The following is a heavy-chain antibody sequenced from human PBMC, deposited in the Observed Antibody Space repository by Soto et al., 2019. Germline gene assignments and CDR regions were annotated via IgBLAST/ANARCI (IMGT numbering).Heavy chain of an antibody. CDR2: ISAYNGNT. Sequence: GASVKVSCKASGYTFTSYGISWVRQAPGQGLEWMGWISAYNGNTNYAQKLQGRVTMTTDTSTSTAYMELRSLRSDDTAVYYCARDLILTGYYPPMEIDYWGQGTLVTVSS. V-gene: IGHV1-18*01. CDR3: ARDLILTGYYPPMEIDY. D-gene: IGHD3-9*01. CDR1: GYTFTSYG. J-gene: IGHJ4*02.